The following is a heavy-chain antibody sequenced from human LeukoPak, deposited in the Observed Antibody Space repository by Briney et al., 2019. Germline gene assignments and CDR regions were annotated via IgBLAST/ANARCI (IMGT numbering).Heavy chain of an antibody. Sequence: PSETLSLTCAVYGGSFSGYYWSWIRQPPRKGLEWIGEINHSGSTNYNPSLKSRVTISVDTSKNQFSLKLSSVTAADTAVYYCARRTRGMGYYFDYWGQGTLVTVSS. CDR1: GGSFSGYY. CDR3: ARRTRGMGYYFDY. CDR2: INHSGST. D-gene: IGHD1-14*01. J-gene: IGHJ4*02. V-gene: IGHV4-34*01.